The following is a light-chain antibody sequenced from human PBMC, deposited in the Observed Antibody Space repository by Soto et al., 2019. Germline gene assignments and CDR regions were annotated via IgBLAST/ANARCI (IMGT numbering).Light chain of an antibody. CDR3: QPYNNWTLT. V-gene: IGKV3-15*01. CDR2: DTS. J-gene: IGKJ4*01. CDR1: QGIGDT. Sequence: EVVMRQSPATLSASPGEGATLSCRASQGIGDTLAWYQHKPGQTPRLLIYDTSTRATGVPTRLSGSRSGAEFTLTSNRRQSEDFAVYYCQPYNNWTLTFGGGTKVEIK.